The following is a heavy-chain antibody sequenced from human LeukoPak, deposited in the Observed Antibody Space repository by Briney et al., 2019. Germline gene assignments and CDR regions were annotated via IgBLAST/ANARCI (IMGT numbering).Heavy chain of an antibody. CDR1: GFTFSSYA. V-gene: IGHV3-30-3*01. Sequence: PGGSLRLSCAASGFTFSSYAMNWVRQAPGKGLEWVAVISYDGSNKYYADSVKGRFTISRDNSKNTLYLQMNSLRAEDTAVYYCARRGVPTRKFGELYNWFDPWGQGTLVTVSS. D-gene: IGHD3-10*01. J-gene: IGHJ5*02. CDR2: ISYDGSNK. CDR3: ARRGVPTRKFGELYNWFDP.